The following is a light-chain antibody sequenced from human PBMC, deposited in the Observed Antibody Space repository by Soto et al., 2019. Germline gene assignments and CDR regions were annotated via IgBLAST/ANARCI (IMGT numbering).Light chain of an antibody. CDR3: SSYTSSPSRV. V-gene: IGLV1-40*01. Sequence: QSVLTQPPSVSGAPGQRVTISCTGSSTNIGAGYDVQWYQQFPGIAPKLLISGSTNRRSGVPDRFSGSESGNTASLTISGLQAEDEADYYCSSYTSSPSRVFGGGTKLTVL. CDR2: GST. CDR1: STNIGAGYD. J-gene: IGLJ3*02.